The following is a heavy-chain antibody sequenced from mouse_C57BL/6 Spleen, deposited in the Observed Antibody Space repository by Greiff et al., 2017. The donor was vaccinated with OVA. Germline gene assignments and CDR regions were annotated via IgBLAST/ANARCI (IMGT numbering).Heavy chain of an antibody. J-gene: IGHJ4*01. CDR1: GYTFTSYW. CDR2: IDPSDSYT. D-gene: IGHD2-1*01. CDR3: ARGYGNYVHYYAMDY. Sequence: QVQLQQPGAELVKPGASVKLSCKASGYTFTSYWMQWVKQRPGQGLEWIEEIDPSDSYTNYNQKFKGKATLTVDTSSSTAYMQLSSLTSEDSAVYYCARGYGNYVHYYAMDYWGQGTSVTVSS. V-gene: IGHV1-50*01.